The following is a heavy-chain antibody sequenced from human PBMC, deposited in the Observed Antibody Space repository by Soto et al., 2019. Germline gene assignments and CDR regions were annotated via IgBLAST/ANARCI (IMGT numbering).Heavy chain of an antibody. CDR2: IIPIFGTA. Sequence: SVKVSCKASGYTFTSYGITWVRQAPGQGLEWMGGIIPIFGTANYAQKFQGRVTITADESTSTAYMELSSLRSEDTAVYYCARDGEPIAVAGPDDNWFDPWGQGTLVTVSS. J-gene: IGHJ5*02. V-gene: IGHV1-69*13. D-gene: IGHD6-19*01. CDR3: ARDGEPIAVAGPDDNWFDP. CDR1: GYTFTSYG.